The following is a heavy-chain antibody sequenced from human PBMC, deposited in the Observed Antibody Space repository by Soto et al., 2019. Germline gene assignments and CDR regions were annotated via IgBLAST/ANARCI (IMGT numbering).Heavy chain of an antibody. D-gene: IGHD3-10*01. CDR1: GYSFTSYW. CDR3: ARHKKWHYCSGGYFSPPYYYGMDV. J-gene: IGHJ6*02. V-gene: IGHV5-51*01. Sequence: GESLKISCKGSGYSFTSYWIGWVRQMPGKGLEWMGIIYPGDSDTRYSPSFQGQVTISADKSISTAYLQWSSLKASDTAMYYCARHKKWHYCSGGYFSPPYYYGMDVWGQGTTVTGS. CDR2: IYPGDSDT.